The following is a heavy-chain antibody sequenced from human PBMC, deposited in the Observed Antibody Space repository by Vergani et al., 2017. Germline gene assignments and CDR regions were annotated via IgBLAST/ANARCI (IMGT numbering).Heavy chain of an antibody. CDR3: ARHDSGHYDASYYGLDV. Sequence: QVQLHESGPGLVKPSQTLSLTCTVSGGSITSSSHFWGWLRQTPGKGLEWIGSIYYTGSAYYNPSLKSRVSISVDASKNQFSLKLSSVTAADSAVYYCARHDSGHYDASYYGLDVWGQGTTVTVSS. CDR2: IYYTGSA. V-gene: IGHV4-39*01. CDR1: GGSITSSSHF. J-gene: IGHJ6*02. D-gene: IGHD3-16*01.